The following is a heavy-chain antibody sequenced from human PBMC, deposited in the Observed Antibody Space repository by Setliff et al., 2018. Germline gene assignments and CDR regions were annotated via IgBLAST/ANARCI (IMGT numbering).Heavy chain of an antibody. D-gene: IGHD3-9*01. CDR1: GESFSNNY. Sequence: SETLSLTCSVYGESFSNNYWAWIRQPAGKGLEWIGRIHASGSPSYNPSLETRVTISLDTSTNQFSLKLSSVTAADTAVYYCARERYFDWFFEYWGRGTLVTVSS. CDR3: ARERYFDWFFEY. J-gene: IGHJ4*01. V-gene: IGHV4-4*07. CDR2: IHASGSP.